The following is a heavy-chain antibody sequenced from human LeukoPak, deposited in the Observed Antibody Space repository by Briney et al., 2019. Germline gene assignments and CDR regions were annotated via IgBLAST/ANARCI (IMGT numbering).Heavy chain of an antibody. D-gene: IGHD4-17*01. Sequence: ASVKVSCKASGYTFTSYYMHWVRQAPGQGLEWMGIINPSGGSTSYAQKFQGRVTMTRDTSTSTVYMELSSLRSGDTAVYYCARVFDYGDYSRGMDVWGQGTTVTVSS. CDR2: INPSGGST. CDR1: GYTFTSYY. CDR3: ARVFDYGDYSRGMDV. J-gene: IGHJ6*02. V-gene: IGHV1-46*01.